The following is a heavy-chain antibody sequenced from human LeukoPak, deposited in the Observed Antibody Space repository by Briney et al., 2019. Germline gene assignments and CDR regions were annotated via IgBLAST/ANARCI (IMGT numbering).Heavy chain of an antibody. D-gene: IGHD6-19*01. CDR1: GFTFTSSA. J-gene: IGHJ4*02. Sequence: SVKVSCKASGFTFTSSAMQWVRQARGQRLEWIGWIVVGSGNTNYAQKFQERVTITRDMSTSTAYMELGSLRSEDTAVYYCAAENGAVAGEFDYWGQGTLVTVSS. V-gene: IGHV1-58*02. CDR3: AAENGAVAGEFDY. CDR2: IVVGSGNT.